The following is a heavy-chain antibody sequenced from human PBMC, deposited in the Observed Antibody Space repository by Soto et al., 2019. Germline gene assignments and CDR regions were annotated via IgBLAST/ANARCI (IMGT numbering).Heavy chain of an antibody. CDR2: IIPIFGTA. Sequence: VQLVQSGAEVKKPGSSLKFSCKASGGTFSSYAISWVRQAPGQGLEWMGGIIPIFGTANYAQKFQGRVTIPADESTSTAYMERSRLRSEGTAVYYCASHCGPRWFDPWGKGTLVTVSS. V-gene: IGHV1-69*01. J-gene: IGHJ5*02. D-gene: IGHD2-21*01. CDR1: GGTFSSYA. CDR3: ASHCGPRWFDP.